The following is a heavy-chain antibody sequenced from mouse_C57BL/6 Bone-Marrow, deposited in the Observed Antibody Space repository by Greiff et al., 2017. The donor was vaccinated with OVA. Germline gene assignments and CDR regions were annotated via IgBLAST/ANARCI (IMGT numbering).Heavy chain of an antibody. D-gene: IGHD2-4*01. CDR1: GFTFSSYA. CDR2: ISDGGSYT. Sequence: DVMLVESGGGLVKPGGSLKLSCAASGFTFSSYAMSWVRQTPEKRLEWVATISDGGSYTYYPDNVKGRFTISRDNAKNNLYLQMSHLKSEDTAMYYCARENYDYDGAWFAYWGQGTLVTVSA. J-gene: IGHJ3*01. CDR3: ARENYDYDGAWFAY. V-gene: IGHV5-4*01.